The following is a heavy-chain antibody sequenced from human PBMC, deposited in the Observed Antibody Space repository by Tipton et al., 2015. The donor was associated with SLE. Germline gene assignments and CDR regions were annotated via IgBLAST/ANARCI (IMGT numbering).Heavy chain of an antibody. V-gene: IGHV4-38-2*01. J-gene: IGHJ4*02. CDR3: ARVPLLPDY. CDR1: GYSISSGYY. CDR2: IYHSGST. Sequence: TLSLTCAVSGYSISSGYYWGWIRQPPGKGLEWIGSIYHSGSTYYNPSLKSRVTISVDTSKNQFSLKLISVTAADTAVYYCARVPLLPDYWGQGTLVTVSS.